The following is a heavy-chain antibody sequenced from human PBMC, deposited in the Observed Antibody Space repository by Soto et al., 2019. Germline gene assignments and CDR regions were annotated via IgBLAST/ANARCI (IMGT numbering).Heavy chain of an antibody. Sequence: SETLSLTCTVSGGSISSSSYYWGWIRQPPGKGLEWIGSIYYSGSTCYNPSLKSRVTISVDTSKNQFSLKLSSVTAADTAVYYCASNLYDFWSGYFDYWGQGTLVTVSS. CDR3: ASNLYDFWSGYFDY. D-gene: IGHD3-3*01. CDR1: GGSISSSSYY. CDR2: IYYSGST. J-gene: IGHJ4*02. V-gene: IGHV4-39*01.